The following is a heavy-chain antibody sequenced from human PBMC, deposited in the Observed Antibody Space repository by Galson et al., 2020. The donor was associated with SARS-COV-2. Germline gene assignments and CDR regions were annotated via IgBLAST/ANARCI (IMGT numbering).Heavy chain of an antibody. CDR2: IYPGDSDT. V-gene: IGHV5-51*06. Sequence: GESLKISRKGPGYSFRSWWIGWVRQMPGKGLESMGIIYPGDSDTRYGPAFQGQVPRSADTSKGTAYLQWSSLKVSDTAMCFCATGGGSAFDVWGQGAMVTVSA. CDR3: ATGGGSAFDV. D-gene: IGHD2-15*01. CDR1: GYSFRSWW. J-gene: IGHJ3*01.